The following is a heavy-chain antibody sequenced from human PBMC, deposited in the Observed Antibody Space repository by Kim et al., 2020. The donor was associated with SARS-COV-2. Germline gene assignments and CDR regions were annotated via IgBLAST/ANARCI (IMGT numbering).Heavy chain of an antibody. CDR3: ASGGGSGSTLINWFDP. V-gene: IGHV1-69*01. Sequence: KCQGRVTITADESTSTAYMELSSLRSEDTAVYYCASGGGSGSTLINWFDPWGQGTLVTVSS. J-gene: IGHJ5*02. D-gene: IGHD3-10*01.